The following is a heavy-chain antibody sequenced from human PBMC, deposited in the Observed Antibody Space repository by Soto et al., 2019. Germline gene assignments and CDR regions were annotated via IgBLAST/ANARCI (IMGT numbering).Heavy chain of an antibody. Sequence: QVQLVESGGGVVQPGRSLRLSCAASGFTFSSYGMHWVRQAPGKGLEWVAVISYDGSNKYYADSVKGRFTISRDNSKNTLYLQMNSLRAEDTAVYYCAKVLGAVMGYMDVWGKGTTVTVSS. CDR3: AKVLGAVMGYMDV. CDR1: GFTFSSYG. D-gene: IGHD3-16*01. J-gene: IGHJ6*03. V-gene: IGHV3-30*18. CDR2: ISYDGSNK.